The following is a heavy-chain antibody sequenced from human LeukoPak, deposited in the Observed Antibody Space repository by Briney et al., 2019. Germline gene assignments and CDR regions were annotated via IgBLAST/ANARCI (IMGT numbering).Heavy chain of an antibody. V-gene: IGHV1-2*02. D-gene: IGHD1-26*01. CDR3: ARAPDPHSGSLGGY. CDR2: INPNSGGT. Sequence: ASVTVSCKASGYTFTGYYMHWVRQAPGKGLEWMGWINPNSGGTNYAQKFQGRVTMTRDTSISTAYMELSRLRSDDTAVYYCARAPDPHSGSLGGYWGQGTLVTVSS. CDR1: GYTFTGYY. J-gene: IGHJ4*02.